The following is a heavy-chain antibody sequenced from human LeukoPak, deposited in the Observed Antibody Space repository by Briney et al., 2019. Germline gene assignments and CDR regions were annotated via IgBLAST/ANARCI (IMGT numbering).Heavy chain of an antibody. CDR1: DESFSDFY. D-gene: IGHD3-10*01. CDR3: ARGTPYYYGSRGWFDP. V-gene: IGHV4-34*01. CDR2: INHSGST. J-gene: IGHJ5*02. Sequence: SETLSLTCTVYDESFSDFYWNWIRQPPGKGLERIGEINHSGSTNYNPSLKSRVTISVDTSKNQFSLKLSSVTAADTAVYYCARGTPYYYGSRGWFDPWGQGTLVTVSS.